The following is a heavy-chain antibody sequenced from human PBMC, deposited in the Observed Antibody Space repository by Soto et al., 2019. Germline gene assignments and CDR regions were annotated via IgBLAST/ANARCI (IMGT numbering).Heavy chain of an antibody. CDR3: VRPGDRAGTPSDAFDI. J-gene: IGHJ3*02. Sequence: HGQSLKLSCNVAAKNFINDCIAWVRQLPWKGLYWMGIIYPGDSDARYSPSFAGQVTISVDKSITTAYLHWSSLEASDSAMYYCVRPGDRAGTPSDAFDIWVQGTMDTVS. V-gene: IGHV5-51*01. CDR2: IYPGDSDA. D-gene: IGHD1-1*01. CDR1: AKNFINDC.